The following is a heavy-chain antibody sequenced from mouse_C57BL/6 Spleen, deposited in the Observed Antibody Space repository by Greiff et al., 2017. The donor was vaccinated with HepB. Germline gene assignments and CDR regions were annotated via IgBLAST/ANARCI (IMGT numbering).Heavy chain of an antibody. CDR2: ISDGGSYT. Sequence: EVQGVESGGGLVKPGGSLKLSCAASGFTFSSYAMSWVRQTPEKRLEWVATISDGGSYTYYPDNVKGRFTISRDNAKNNLYLQMSHLKSEDTAMYYCARDRGNYYGSSYDPFAYWGQGTLVTVSA. CDR3: ARDRGNYYGSSYDPFAY. D-gene: IGHD1-1*01. V-gene: IGHV5-4*01. J-gene: IGHJ3*01. CDR1: GFTFSSYA.